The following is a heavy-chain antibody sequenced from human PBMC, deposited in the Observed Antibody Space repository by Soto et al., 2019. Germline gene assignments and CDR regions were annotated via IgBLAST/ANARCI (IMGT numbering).Heavy chain of an antibody. CDR1: GGSISSPSYN. J-gene: IGHJ4*02. CDR2: FFYGGRT. Sequence: QVQLQQSGPGLLKPSETLSLTCTVSGGSISSPSYNWGWVRQPPGKGPEWIGSFFYGGRTHYSPSLESRLSRSVDTARSQVSLILTSVTAADTAVYYCATGASTHFDSWGQGALVVVSS. D-gene: IGHD7-27*01. V-gene: IGHV4-39*01. CDR3: ATGASTHFDS.